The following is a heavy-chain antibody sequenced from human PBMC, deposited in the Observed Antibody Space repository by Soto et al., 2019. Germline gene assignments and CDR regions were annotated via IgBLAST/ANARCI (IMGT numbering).Heavy chain of an antibody. Sequence: EVQLVESGGGLVQPGGSLRLSCAASGFTFSSYSMNWVLQAPGKGLEWVSYISSSSTTIYYADSVKGRFTISRDNAKNSLYLQMNSLRDEDTAVYYCAREGGVGAWGGFDYWGQGTLVTVSS. J-gene: IGHJ4*02. V-gene: IGHV3-48*02. CDR3: AREGGVGAWGGFDY. CDR2: ISSSSTTI. D-gene: IGHD1-26*01. CDR1: GFTFSSYS.